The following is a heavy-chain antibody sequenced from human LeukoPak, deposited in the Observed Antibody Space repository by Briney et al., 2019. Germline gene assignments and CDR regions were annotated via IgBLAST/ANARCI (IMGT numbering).Heavy chain of an antibody. CDR1: GFTFNTYS. CDR3: ARDPTSSWETAFDI. V-gene: IGHV3-21*01. J-gene: IGHJ3*02. Sequence: GGSLRLSCAASGFTFNTYSMNWVRQAPGKGLEWVSCIDSSSSYIYYADSVKGRFTISRDNAKNSLYLQMNSLRAEDTAVYYCARDPTSSWETAFDIWGQGTMVTVSS. CDR2: IDSSSSYI. D-gene: IGHD1-26*01.